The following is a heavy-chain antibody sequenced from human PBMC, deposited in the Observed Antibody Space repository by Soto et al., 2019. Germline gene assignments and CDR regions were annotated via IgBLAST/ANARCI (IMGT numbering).Heavy chain of an antibody. Sequence: GASVKVSCKASVYTFTSYGISWVRQAPGQGLEWMGWINTGNGYTKYSQKFQARVTISRDTSASTVYLQLSSLRSADTAVYYCARDRGGYCAGGSCSEAWFDPWG. CDR2: INTGNGYT. CDR3: ARDRGGYCAGGSCSEAWFDP. V-gene: IGHV1-3*04. D-gene: IGHD2-15*01. CDR1: VYTFTSYG. J-gene: IGHJ5*02.